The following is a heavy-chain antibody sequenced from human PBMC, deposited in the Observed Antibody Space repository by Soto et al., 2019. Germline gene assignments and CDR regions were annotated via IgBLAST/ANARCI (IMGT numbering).Heavy chain of an antibody. D-gene: IGHD3-9*01. V-gene: IGHV4-31*03. Sequence: PSETLSLTCTVSGGSISSGGYYWSWIRQHPGKGLEWIGYIYYSGSTYYNPSLKSRVTISVDTSKNQFSLKLSSVTAADTAVYYCAGSSLPYDILTGYYMAAIDYWGQGTLVTVSS. CDR1: GGSISSGGYY. CDR3: AGSSLPYDILTGYYMAAIDY. CDR2: IYYSGST. J-gene: IGHJ4*02.